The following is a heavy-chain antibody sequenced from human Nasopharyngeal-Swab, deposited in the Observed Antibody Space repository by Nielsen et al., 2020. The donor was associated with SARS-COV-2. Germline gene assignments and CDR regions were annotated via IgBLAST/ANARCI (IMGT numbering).Heavy chain of an antibody. CDR2: IYYNGIT. V-gene: IGHV4-39*07. D-gene: IGHD3-3*01. J-gene: IGHJ5*02. CDR3: ASAIKIFGAVVGSFDP. CDR1: GGSMTSNNYY. Sequence: SETLSLTCSVSGGSMTSNNYYWGWIRQPPEKGLEWIGNIYYNGITYYNPSLKSRVTISLDTSKSQFSLKLTSVTAADTAVYYCASAIKIFGAVVGSFDPWGQGTLVTVSS.